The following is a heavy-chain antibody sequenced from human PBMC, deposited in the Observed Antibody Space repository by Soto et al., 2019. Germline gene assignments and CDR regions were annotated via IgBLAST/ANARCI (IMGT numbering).Heavy chain of an antibody. CDR2: FDPGDGET. V-gene: IGHV1-24*01. Sequence: ASVKVSCKVSGYTLTELSMHWVRQAPGKGLEWMGGFDPGDGETIYAQKFQGRVTMTEDTSTDTAYMELSSLRSEETAVYYCATDRYSSSWYDYWGQGTLVTVSS. CDR1: GYTLTELS. CDR3: ATDRYSSSWYDY. D-gene: IGHD6-13*01. J-gene: IGHJ4*02.